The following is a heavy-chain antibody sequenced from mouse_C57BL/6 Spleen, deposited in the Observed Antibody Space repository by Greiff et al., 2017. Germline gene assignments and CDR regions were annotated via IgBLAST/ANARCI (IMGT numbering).Heavy chain of an antibody. Sequence: VKLVESGAELVRPGASVKLSCKASGYTFTDYYINWVKQRPGQGLEWIARIYPGSGNTYYNEKFKGKATLTAEKSSSTAYMQLSSLTSEDSAVYFCARGAFYGYFDYWGQGTTLTVSS. CDR3: ARGAFYGYFDY. CDR2: IYPGSGNT. V-gene: IGHV1-76*01. CDR1: GYTFTDYY. D-gene: IGHD1-1*01. J-gene: IGHJ2*01.